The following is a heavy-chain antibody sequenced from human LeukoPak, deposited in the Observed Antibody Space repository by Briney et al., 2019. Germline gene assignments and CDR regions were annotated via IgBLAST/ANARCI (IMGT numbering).Heavy chain of an antibody. J-gene: IGHJ4*02. Sequence: SETLSLTCTVSGGSISSSSYYWGWIRQPPGKGLEWIGYIYYSGSTNYNPSLKSRVTISVDTSKNQFSLKLSSVTAADTAVYYCARGPMVRGVIITGDFDYWGQGTLVTVSS. CDR2: IYYSGST. CDR1: GGSISSSSYY. D-gene: IGHD3-10*01. V-gene: IGHV4-61*05. CDR3: ARGPMVRGVIITGDFDY.